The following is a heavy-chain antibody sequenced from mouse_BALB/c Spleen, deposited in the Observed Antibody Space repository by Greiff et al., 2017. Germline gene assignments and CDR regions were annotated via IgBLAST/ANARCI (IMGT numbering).Heavy chain of an antibody. CDR3: ARDDYDWFAY. Sequence: LQESGPGLVAPSQSLSITCTVSGFSLTSYGVHWVRQPPGKGLEWLGVIWAGGSTNYNSALMSRLSISKDNSKSQVFLKMNSLQTDDTAMYYCARDDYDWFAYWGQGTLVTVSA. CDR2: IWAGGST. CDR1: GFSLTSYG. D-gene: IGHD2-4*01. J-gene: IGHJ3*01. V-gene: IGHV2-9*02.